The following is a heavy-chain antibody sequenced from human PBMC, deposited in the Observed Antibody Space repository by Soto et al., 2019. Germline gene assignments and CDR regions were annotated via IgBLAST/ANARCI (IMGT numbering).Heavy chain of an antibody. D-gene: IGHD6-19*01. CDR2: ISGSGGST. Sequence: EVQLLESGGGLVQPGGSLRLSFAASGFTFSSYPLSWVRQAPGKGLGWVSAISGSGGSTYYADSVKGRFTISRDNSKNTLYLQMNSLRAEDTAVYYCARRSSGWYFDYWGQGTLVTVSS. CDR3: ARRSSGWYFDY. CDR1: GFTFSSYP. V-gene: IGHV3-23*01. J-gene: IGHJ4*02.